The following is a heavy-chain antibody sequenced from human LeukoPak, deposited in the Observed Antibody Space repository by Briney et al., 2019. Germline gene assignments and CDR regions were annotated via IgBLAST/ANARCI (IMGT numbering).Heavy chain of an antibody. CDR2: IYSGGST. Sequence: QPGGSLRLSCAASGFTVSSNYTSWVRQAPGKGLEWVSVIYSGGSTYYADSVKGRFTISRDNSKNTLYLQMNSLRAEDTAVYYCAKQDSSPPGVPDYWGQGTLVTVSS. CDR1: GFTVSSNY. CDR3: AKQDSSPPGVPDY. J-gene: IGHJ4*02. V-gene: IGHV3-53*01. D-gene: IGHD3-22*01.